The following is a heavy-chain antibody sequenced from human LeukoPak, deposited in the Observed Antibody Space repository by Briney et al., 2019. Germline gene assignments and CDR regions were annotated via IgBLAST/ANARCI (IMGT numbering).Heavy chain of an antibody. CDR1: GGSFSGYY. V-gene: IGHV4-34*12. D-gene: IGHD6-13*01. CDR2: ILHSGNT. Sequence: SETLSLTCAVSGGSFSGYYWSWIRQPPGKGLEWIGEILHSGNTKYNPSLKSRVTISVDTSKDQFPLNLTSVTAADTAVYYCARFGSSTWYKGAFDIWGQGTMVTVAS. CDR3: ARFGSSTWYKGAFDI. J-gene: IGHJ3*02.